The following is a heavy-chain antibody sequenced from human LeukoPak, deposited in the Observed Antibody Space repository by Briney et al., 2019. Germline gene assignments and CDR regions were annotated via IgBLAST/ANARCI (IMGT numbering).Heavy chain of an antibody. CDR1: GYTFTSYD. Sequence: ASVKVSCKASGYTFTSYDINWVRQATGQGLEWMGWMNPNSGNTGYAQKFQGRVTVTRNTSISTAYMELSSLRSEDTAVYYCASGPSGDGYNRYWGQGTLVTVSS. J-gene: IGHJ4*02. CDR2: MNPNSGNT. CDR3: ASGPSGDGYNRY. D-gene: IGHD5-24*01. V-gene: IGHV1-8*01.